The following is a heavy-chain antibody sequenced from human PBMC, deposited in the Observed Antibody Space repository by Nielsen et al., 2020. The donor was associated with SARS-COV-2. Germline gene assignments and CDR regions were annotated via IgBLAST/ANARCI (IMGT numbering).Heavy chain of an antibody. V-gene: IGHV3-30*18. D-gene: IGHD2-15*01. J-gene: IGHJ4*02. CDR3: AKDWTAIVVVPSGGVDY. Sequence: GSLRLSCAASGFTFSTYGMHWVRQAPGKGLEWVAAISYDGSNKYYVDSVKGRFTISRDNSKNTLYLQMSSLREEDTAVYYCAKDWTAIVVVPSGGVDYWGQGTRVTVSS. CDR1: GFTFSTYG. CDR2: ISYDGSNK.